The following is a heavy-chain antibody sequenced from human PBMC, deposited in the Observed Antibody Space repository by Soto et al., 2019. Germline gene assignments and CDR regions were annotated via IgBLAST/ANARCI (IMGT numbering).Heavy chain of an antibody. CDR1: GFTFSSYA. D-gene: IGHD6-19*01. J-gene: IGHJ4*02. CDR2: ISYDGSNK. Sequence: QVQLVESGGGVVQPGRSLRLSCAASGFTFSSYAMHWVRQAPGKGLEWVAVISYDGSNKYYADSVKGRFTISRDNSKNTLYLQMNSLRAEDTAVYYCARETQQWLVRGDFDYWGQGTLVTVSS. CDR3: ARETQQWLVRGDFDY. V-gene: IGHV3-30-3*01.